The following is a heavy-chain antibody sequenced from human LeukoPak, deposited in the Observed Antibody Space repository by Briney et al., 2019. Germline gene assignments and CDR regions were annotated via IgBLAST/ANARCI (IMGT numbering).Heavy chain of an antibody. CDR1: GFTFSTYW. CDR3: ARGEYQLPGDS. J-gene: IGHJ4*02. V-gene: IGHV3-7*03. D-gene: IGHD2-2*01. CDR2: IKQDGSEE. Sequence: GGSLRLSCAASGFTFSTYWMSWVRQAPEKGLEWVANIKQDGSEEYYVDSVKGRFTISRDNAKKSLYLQMNSLRAKDTAVYYCARGEYQLPGDSWGQGTLVTVSS.